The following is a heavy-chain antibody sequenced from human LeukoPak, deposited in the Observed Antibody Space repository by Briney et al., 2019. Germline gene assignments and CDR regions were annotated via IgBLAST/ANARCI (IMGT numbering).Heavy chain of an antibody. D-gene: IGHD3-10*01. CDR1: GYTFTGYY. CDR3: ATITMVRGVLDIDY. Sequence: ASVKVSCKASGYTFTGYYMHWVRQAPGQGLEWMGWINPNSGGTNYAQKFQGRVTMTRDTSISTAYMKLSRLRSDDTAVYYCATITMVRGVLDIDYWGQGTLVTVSS. CDR2: INPNSGGT. V-gene: IGHV1-2*02. J-gene: IGHJ4*02.